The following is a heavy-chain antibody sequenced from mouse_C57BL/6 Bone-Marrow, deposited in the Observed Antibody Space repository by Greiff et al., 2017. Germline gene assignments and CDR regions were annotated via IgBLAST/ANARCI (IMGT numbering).Heavy chain of an antibody. V-gene: IGHV1-77*01. D-gene: IGHD1-1*01. CDR1: GYTFTDYS. CDR2: IGPGSGST. CDR3: ARSNITAVVYRANDAMDY. Sequence: VQRVESGAELVKPGASVKISCKASGYTFTDYSINWVKQRPGKGLEWIGKIGPGSGSTNYNEKFKGKATLTADKSSSTAYMQLSSLTSEDSAVHFCARSNITAVVYRANDAMDYWGQGTSLTVSS. J-gene: IGHJ4*01.